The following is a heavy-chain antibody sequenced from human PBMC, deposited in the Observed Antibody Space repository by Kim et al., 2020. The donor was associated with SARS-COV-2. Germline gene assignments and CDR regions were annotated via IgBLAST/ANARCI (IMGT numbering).Heavy chain of an antibody. D-gene: IGHD3-10*01. CDR2: ISSSSSYI. J-gene: IGHJ5*02. CDR1: GFTFSSYS. Sequence: GGSLRLSCAASGFTFSSYSMNWVRQAPGKGLEWVSSISSSSSYIYYADSVKGRFTISRDNAKNSLYLQMNSLRAEDTAVYYCARDPISEIRGVPWFDPWGQGTLVTVSS. CDR3: ARDPISEIRGVPWFDP. V-gene: IGHV3-21*01.